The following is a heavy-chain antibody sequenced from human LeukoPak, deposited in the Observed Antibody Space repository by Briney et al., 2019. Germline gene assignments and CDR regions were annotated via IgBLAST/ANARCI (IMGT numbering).Heavy chain of an antibody. Sequence: SGGSLRLSCAASGFTFSSYAMSWVRQAPGRGLEWVSGISGSGSITLYADSVKGRFAISRDNSKNTLYLQMNSLRPEDTAVYYCARGNGLSSGWYEFDFWGQGALVAVSS. V-gene: IGHV3-23*01. D-gene: IGHD6-19*01. CDR1: GFTFSSYA. CDR3: ARGNGLSSGWYEFDF. CDR2: ISGSGSIT. J-gene: IGHJ4*02.